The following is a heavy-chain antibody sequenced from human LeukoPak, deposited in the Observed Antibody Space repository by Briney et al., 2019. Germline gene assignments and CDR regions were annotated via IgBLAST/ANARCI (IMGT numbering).Heavy chain of an antibody. CDR2: IFPSGGEI. CDR1: GFTFTTYS. D-gene: IGHD2-8*02. Sequence: HPGGSLRLSCEASGFTFTTYSMTWVRQPPGKGLEWVSSIFPSGGEIHYADSVRGRFTISRDNSKSTLSLQMNSLRAEDTAIYYCATYRQVLLPFESWGQGTLVTVSS. V-gene: IGHV3-23*01. J-gene: IGHJ4*02. CDR3: ATYRQVLLPFES.